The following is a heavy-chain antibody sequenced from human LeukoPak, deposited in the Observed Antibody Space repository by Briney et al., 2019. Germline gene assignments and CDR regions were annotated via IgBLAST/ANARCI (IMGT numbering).Heavy chain of an antibody. J-gene: IGHJ5*02. CDR2: ISYSGNT. CDR3: ARAVMFRSTMVRGVIYGLDP. D-gene: IGHD3-10*01. Sequence: KPSETLSLTCTVSGGSISSHYWSWIRQPPGKGLEWIGHISYSGNTHYIPSLKSRVTISVDTSKNQFSLKLSSVTAADTAVYYCARAVMFRSTMVRGVIYGLDPWGQGTLVTVSS. V-gene: IGHV4-59*11. CDR1: GGSISSHY.